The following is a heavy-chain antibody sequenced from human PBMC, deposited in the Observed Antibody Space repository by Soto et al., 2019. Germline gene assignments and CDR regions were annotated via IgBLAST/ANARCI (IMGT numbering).Heavy chain of an antibody. CDR3: ARKTYGDFSDYYFDY. D-gene: IGHD4-17*01. CDR2: IHYSGST. V-gene: IGHV4-31*03. Sequence: SETLSLTCTVSGGSISSGGYYWSWIRQHPGKGLEWIGYIHYSGSTYYNPSLKSRVTISVDTSKNQFSLKLSSVTAADTAVYYCARKTYGDFSDYYFDYWGQGTLVTVSS. J-gene: IGHJ4*02. CDR1: GGSISSGGYY.